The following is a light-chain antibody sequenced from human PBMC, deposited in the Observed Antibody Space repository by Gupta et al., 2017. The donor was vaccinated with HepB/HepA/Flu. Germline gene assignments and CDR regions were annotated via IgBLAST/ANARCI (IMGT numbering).Light chain of an antibody. Sequence: EIVLTQSPGTLPLSPGERATLFCRASQSLRSSYLAWYQQKLGQAPRLLIFGASNRATGIPERFSGSGSGTDFTLTISRLEPEDFAVYYCQQYGSSPLTFGGGTKVEI. CDR1: QSLRSSY. J-gene: IGKJ4*01. V-gene: IGKV3-20*01. CDR2: GAS. CDR3: QQYGSSPLT.